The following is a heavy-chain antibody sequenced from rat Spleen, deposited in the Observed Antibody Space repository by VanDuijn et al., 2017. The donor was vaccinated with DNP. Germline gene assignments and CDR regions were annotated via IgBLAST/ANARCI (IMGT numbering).Heavy chain of an antibody. CDR2: ISDDGSSI. CDR3: ASHTYYGYDYFVY. CDR1: GFTFSDYN. D-gene: IGHD1-9*01. Sequence: EVQLVESGGGLVQPGRSLKLSCAASGFTFSDYNMAWVRQAPKRGLEWVATISDDGSSIYYRDSVKGRFTISRDNAKSTLYLQMDSLRSEDTATYYCASHTYYGYDYFVYWGQGVMVTVSS. J-gene: IGHJ2*01. V-gene: IGHV5-7*01.